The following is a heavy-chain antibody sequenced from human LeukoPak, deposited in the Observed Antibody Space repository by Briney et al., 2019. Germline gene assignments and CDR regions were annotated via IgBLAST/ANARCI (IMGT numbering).Heavy chain of an antibody. D-gene: IGHD2-15*01. V-gene: IGHV3-21*06. CDR1: GFTFSSYS. CDR2: ISGSSSYI. Sequence: GGSLRLSCAASGFTFSSYSMNWVRQAPGKGLEWVSSISGSSSYIYYADSVKGRFTISRDNAKNSLYLQMNSLRAEDTAVYYCVQGGGDAFDIWGQGTMVTVSS. CDR3: VQGGGDAFDI. J-gene: IGHJ3*02.